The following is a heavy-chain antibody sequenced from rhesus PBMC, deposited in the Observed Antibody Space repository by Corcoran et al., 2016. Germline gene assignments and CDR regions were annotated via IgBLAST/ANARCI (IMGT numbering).Heavy chain of an antibody. CDR3: AREYCSGGVCYGAYFEV. V-gene: IGHV4S10*01. Sequence: QVQLQESGPGVMKPSETLSLTCAVSGGSISDSYRWSWIRQTPGKGLEWIWYIYGSSISTNYNPSLKSRVTISKDTSKNQFSLKLSSVTAADTAVYYCAREYCSGGVCYGAYFEVWGQGALVTVSA. CDR1: GGSISDSYR. CDR2: IYGSSIST. J-gene: IGHJ1*01. D-gene: IGHD2-8*01.